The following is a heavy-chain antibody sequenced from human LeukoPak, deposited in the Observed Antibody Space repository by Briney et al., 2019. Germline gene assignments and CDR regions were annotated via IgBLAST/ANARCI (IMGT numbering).Heavy chain of an antibody. CDR1: GGSFSGYY. CDR3: ARDVVGAKGHVDY. CDR2: INHSGSA. V-gene: IGHV4-34*01. D-gene: IGHD1-26*01. J-gene: IGHJ4*02. Sequence: SETLSLTCAVYGGSFSGYYWSWIRQPPGKGLEWIGEINHSGSANYNPSLKSRVTVSVDTSKNQFSLKLSSVTAADTAVYYCARDVVGAKGHVDYWGQGTLVTVSS.